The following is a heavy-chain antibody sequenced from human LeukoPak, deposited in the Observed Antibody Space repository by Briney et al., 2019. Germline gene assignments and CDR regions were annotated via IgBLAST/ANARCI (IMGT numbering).Heavy chain of an antibody. CDR2: VNSDGSTT. J-gene: IGHJ3*02. Sequence: GGSLRLSCAASGFTFSAYWMHWVRQVPGKGLVWVSRVNSDGSTTNYADSVKGRFTISRDNAKNTLYLQMNSLRAEDTAVYYCARVLLRAAGGFDDAFDIWGQGTMVTVSS. CDR1: GFTFSAYW. V-gene: IGHV3-74*01. CDR3: ARVLLRAAGGFDDAFDI. D-gene: IGHD6-13*01.